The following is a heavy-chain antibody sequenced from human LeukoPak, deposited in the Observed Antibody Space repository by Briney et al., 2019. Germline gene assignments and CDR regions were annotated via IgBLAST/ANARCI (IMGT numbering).Heavy chain of an antibody. CDR2: FDPEDGET. J-gene: IGHJ4*02. Sequence: GSVKVSCKVSGYTLTELSMHWVRQAPGKGLEWMGGFDPEDGETIYAQKFPGRVTMTEDTSTDTAYMELSSLRSEDTAVYYCATPPYCSSTSCHDYWGQGTLVTVSS. CDR3: ATPPYCSSTSCHDY. V-gene: IGHV1-24*01. CDR1: GYTLTELS. D-gene: IGHD2-2*01.